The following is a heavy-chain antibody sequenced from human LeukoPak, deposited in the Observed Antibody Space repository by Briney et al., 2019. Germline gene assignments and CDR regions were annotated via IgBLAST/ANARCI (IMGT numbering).Heavy chain of an antibody. CDR2: INHSGST. CDR1: GGSFSGYY. J-gene: IGHJ5*02. CDR3: ARGRRYGDWWGFDP. V-gene: IGHV4-34*01. Sequence: KPSETLSLTCAVYGGSFSGYYWSWIRQPPGKGLEWIGEINHSGSTNYNPSLKSRVTISVDTSKNQFSLKLSSVTAADTAVYYCARGRRYGDWWGFDPWGQGTLVTVSS. D-gene: IGHD4-17*01.